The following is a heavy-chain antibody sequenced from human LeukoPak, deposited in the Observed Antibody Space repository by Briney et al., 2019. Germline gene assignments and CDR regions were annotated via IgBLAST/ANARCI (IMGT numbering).Heavy chain of an antibody. V-gene: IGHV4-38-2*02. D-gene: IGHD4-17*01. CDR1: GGSISSYY. CDR2: IYHSGST. Sequence: PSETLSLTCTVSGGSISSYYWGWIRQPPGKGLEWIGSIYHSGSTYYNPSLKSRVTISVDTSKNQFSLKLSSVTAADTAVYYCARHDYGDYVEPKPFDYWGQGTLVTVSS. CDR3: ARHDYGDYVEPKPFDY. J-gene: IGHJ4*02.